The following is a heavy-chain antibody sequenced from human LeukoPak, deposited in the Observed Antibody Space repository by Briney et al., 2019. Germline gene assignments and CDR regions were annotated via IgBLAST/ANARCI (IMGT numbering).Heavy chain of an antibody. Sequence: PGGSLRLSCAASGFTFSSYAMTWVRQAPGKGLEWVSAISGSGISTYYADSVKGRFTISRDNSKNTLYLQMNSLRAEDTALYYCVKDHRGYFDNWFDPWSQGTLVTVSS. CDR2: ISGSGIST. V-gene: IGHV3-23*01. CDR1: GFTFSSYA. J-gene: IGHJ5*02. CDR3: VKDHRGYFDNWFDP. D-gene: IGHD3-9*01.